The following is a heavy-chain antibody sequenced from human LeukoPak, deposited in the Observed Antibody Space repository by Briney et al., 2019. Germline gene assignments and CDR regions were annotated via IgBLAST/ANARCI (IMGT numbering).Heavy chain of an antibody. CDR1: GGSISSGGYY. J-gene: IGHJ4*02. CDR3: ARDPKGYCSGGSCYSAYYFDY. V-gene: IGHV4-31*03. D-gene: IGHD2-15*01. Sequence: SETLSLTCTVSGGSISSGGYYWSWIRQHPGKGLEWIGYIYYSGSTYYNPSLMSRVNISVDTSKNQFSLRLTSVTAADTAVYYCARDPKGYCSGGSCYSAYYFDYWGQGTLVTVSS. CDR2: IYYSGST.